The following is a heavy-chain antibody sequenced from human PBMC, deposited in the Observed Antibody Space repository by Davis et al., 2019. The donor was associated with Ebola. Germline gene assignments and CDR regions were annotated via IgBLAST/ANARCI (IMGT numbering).Heavy chain of an antibody. J-gene: IGHJ4*02. CDR2: IYYSGST. CDR1: GGSISSGDYC. CDR3: ARSIYGDRLDY. Sequence: SETLSLTCTVSGGSISSGDYCWSWIRQPPGKGLEWIGYIYYSGSTYYNPSLKSRVTISVDTSKNQFSLKLSSVTAADTAVYYCARSIYGDRLDYWGQGTLVTVSS. D-gene: IGHD4-17*01. V-gene: IGHV4-30-4*01.